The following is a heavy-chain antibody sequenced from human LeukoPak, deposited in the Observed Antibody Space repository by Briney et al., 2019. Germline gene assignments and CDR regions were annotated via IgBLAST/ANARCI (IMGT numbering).Heavy chain of an antibody. CDR3: VKDCSRDWNGHWFDS. D-gene: IGHD2-21*02. CDR2: TSTNGDTT. V-gene: IGHV3-64D*09. Sequence: GGSLRLSCSASGFTFNNYVMHWVRQAPGKGLVYVSATSTNGDTTYYTDSVKGRFTISRDNSKNTLSLQMSSLRAEDTAVYYCVKDCSRDWNGHWFDSWGQGTLVTVSS. CDR1: GFTFNNYV. J-gene: IGHJ5*01.